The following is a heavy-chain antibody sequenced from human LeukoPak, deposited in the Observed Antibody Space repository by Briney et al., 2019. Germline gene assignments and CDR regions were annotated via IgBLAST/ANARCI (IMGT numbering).Heavy chain of an antibody. CDR3: ARVPTHYYDSSGYIDY. V-gene: IGHV4-34*01. J-gene: IGHJ4*02. CDR1: GGSFSGYY. Sequence: SETLSLTCAVYGGSFSGYYWSWIRQPPGKGLEWIGEINHSGSTNYNPSLKSRVTISVDTSKNQFSLRLSSVTAADTAVFYCARVPTHYYDSSGYIDYWGQGTLVTVSS. D-gene: IGHD3-22*01. CDR2: INHSGST.